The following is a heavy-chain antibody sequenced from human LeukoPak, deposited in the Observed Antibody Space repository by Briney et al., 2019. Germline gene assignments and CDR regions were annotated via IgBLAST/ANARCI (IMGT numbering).Heavy chain of an antibody. CDR1: GFTFSSFA. CDR3: ARDTPLNWFDP. V-gene: IGHV3-23*01. CDR2: ISGSGGNT. Sequence: AGGSLRLSCAASGFTFSSFAMSWVRQAPGKGLEWVSSISGSGGNTYYADSVKGRFTISRDNAKNSLYLQMNSLRAEDTAVYYCARDTPLNWFDPWGQGTLVTVSS. J-gene: IGHJ5*02.